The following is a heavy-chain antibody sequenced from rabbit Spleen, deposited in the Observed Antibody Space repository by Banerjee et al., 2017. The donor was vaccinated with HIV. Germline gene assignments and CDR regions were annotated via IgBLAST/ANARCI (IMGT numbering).Heavy chain of an antibody. CDR3: ARDLVGVIGWNFYL. CDR2: INIATGKP. D-gene: IGHD1-1*01. Sequence: QEQLVESGGGLVQPGGSLTLTCKASGVSFSDKDVMCWVRQAPGKGLEWIACINIATGKPVYATWAKGRFTISRTSSTTVTLRMTSLTAADRAAYFCARDLVGVIGWNFYLWGPGTLVTVS. J-gene: IGHJ4*01. V-gene: IGHV1S45*01. CDR1: GVSFSDKDV.